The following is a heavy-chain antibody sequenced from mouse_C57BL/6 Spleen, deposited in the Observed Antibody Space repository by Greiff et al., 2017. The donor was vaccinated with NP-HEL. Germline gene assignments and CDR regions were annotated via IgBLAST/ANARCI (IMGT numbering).Heavy chain of an antibody. V-gene: IGHV1-18*01. J-gene: IGHJ4*01. CDR1: GYTFTDYN. D-gene: IGHD2-4*01. Sequence: VQLQQSGPELVKPGASVKIPCKASGYTFTDYNMDWVKQSHGKSLEWIGDINPNNGGTIYNQKFKGKATLTVDKSSSTAYMELRSLTSEDTAVYYCARSRLWDYDGVYAMDYWGQGTSVTVSS. CDR3: ARSRLWDYDGVYAMDY. CDR2: INPNNGGT.